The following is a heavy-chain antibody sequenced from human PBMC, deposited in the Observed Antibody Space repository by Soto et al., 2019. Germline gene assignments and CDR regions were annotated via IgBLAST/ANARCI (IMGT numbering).Heavy chain of an antibody. Sequence: GGSLRLSCAASGFTFSSYAMSWVRQAPGKGLEWVSAISGSGGSTYYADSVKGRFTISRDNSKNTLYLQMNSLGAEDTAVYYCAKDTLSFRGVTPTDVWGQGTTVTVSS. CDR2: ISGSGGST. D-gene: IGHD3-10*01. CDR3: AKDTLSFRGVTPTDV. J-gene: IGHJ6*02. CDR1: GFTFSSYA. V-gene: IGHV3-23*01.